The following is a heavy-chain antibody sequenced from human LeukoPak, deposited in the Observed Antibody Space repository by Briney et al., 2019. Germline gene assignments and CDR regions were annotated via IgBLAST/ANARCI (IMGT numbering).Heavy chain of an antibody. Sequence: ASVKVPCKASGYTFTSCDINWVRQATGQGLEWMGWMNSNSGNTGYGQSFQGRITMTRDISIGTAYMELSNLTSEDTAIYYCTRGSSGRRDNWGQGTLVTVSA. D-gene: IGHD6-19*01. J-gene: IGHJ4*02. CDR3: TRGSSGRRDN. V-gene: IGHV1-8*01. CDR2: MNSNSGNT. CDR1: GYTFTSCD.